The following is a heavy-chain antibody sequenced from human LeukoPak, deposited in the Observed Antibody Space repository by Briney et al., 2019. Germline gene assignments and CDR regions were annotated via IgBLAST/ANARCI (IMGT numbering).Heavy chain of an antibody. Sequence: SDTLSLTCAVYGGSFSGYYWSWIRQPLGKGLEWIGEINHSGSTNYNPSLKSRVTISVDTSKNQFSLKLSSVTAADTAVYYCARVVVTAVGYNAFDIWGQGTMVTVSS. V-gene: IGHV4-34*01. CDR2: INHSGST. CDR3: ARVVVTAVGYNAFDI. CDR1: GGSFSGYY. J-gene: IGHJ3*02. D-gene: IGHD2-21*02.